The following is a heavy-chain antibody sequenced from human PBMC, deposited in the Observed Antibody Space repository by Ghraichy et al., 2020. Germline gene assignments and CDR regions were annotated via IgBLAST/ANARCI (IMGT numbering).Heavy chain of an antibody. CDR3: ARVAAVDSGGYNPLGYCDY. CDR2: IYYSGST. D-gene: IGHD3-22*01. J-gene: IGHJ4*02. Sequence: SQTLSLTCTVSGDSFSSGGYYWSWIRHHPGKGLEWIGYIYYSGSTYYNPSLMSRVTISLDTSKNQFSLKLSSVTAADTAVYYCARVAAVDSGGYNPLGYCDYGGQGTLVTVSS. CDR1: GDSFSSGGYY. V-gene: IGHV4-31*03.